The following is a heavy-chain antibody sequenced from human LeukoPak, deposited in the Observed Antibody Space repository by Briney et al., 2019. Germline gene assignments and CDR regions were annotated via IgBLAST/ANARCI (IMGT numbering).Heavy chain of an antibody. CDR1: GYTFTNYT. D-gene: IGHD4-23*01. CDR2: INPSGGST. J-gene: IGHJ4*02. CDR3: ARQMTTVVYYFDY. V-gene: IGHV1-46*01. Sequence: ASVKVSCKASGYTFTNYTLNWVRQAPGQGLEWMGIINPSGGSTSYAQKFQGRVTMTRDTSTSTVYMELSSLRSEDTAVYYCARQMTTVVYYFDYWGQGTLVTVSS.